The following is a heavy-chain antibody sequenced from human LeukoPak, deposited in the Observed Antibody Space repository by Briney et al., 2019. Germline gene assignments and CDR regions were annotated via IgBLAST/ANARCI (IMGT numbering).Heavy chain of an antibody. D-gene: IGHD6-6*01. CDR1: GVSISSYY. Sequence: TETLSLTCTVSGVSISSYYWSWIRQPAGKGLEWIGRIYTSGSTNYNPSLKGRVTMSVDTSKNQFSLKLSSVTAADTAVYYCARDGPYSSSSEGDYWGQGTLVTVSS. CDR3: ARDGPYSSSSEGDY. CDR2: IYTSGST. V-gene: IGHV4-4*07. J-gene: IGHJ4*02.